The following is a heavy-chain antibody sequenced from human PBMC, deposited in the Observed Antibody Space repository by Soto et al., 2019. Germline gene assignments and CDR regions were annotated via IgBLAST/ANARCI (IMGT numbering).Heavy chain of an antibody. V-gene: IGHV4-31*03. CDR3: ASRNLDMDSFDY. J-gene: IGHJ4*02. Sequence: PSETLSLTCTVSGGSISSGGYYWSWIRQHPGTGLEWIGYISYSGNTYFHPSLRNRVTISLDTSKNEFSLKLNSVTAADTAVYYCASRNLDMDSFDYWGQGTLVTVSS. CDR1: GGSISSGGYY. CDR2: ISYSGNT. D-gene: IGHD2-15*01.